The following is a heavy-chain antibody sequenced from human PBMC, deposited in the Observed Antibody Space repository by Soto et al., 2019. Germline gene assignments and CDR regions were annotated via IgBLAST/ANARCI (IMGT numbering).Heavy chain of an antibody. D-gene: IGHD3-16*01. V-gene: IGHV3-74*01. CDR2: INSDGSST. CDR1: GFTFSSYW. CDR3: ARVFSDYIWGSPVPAFDI. Sequence: GGSLRLSCAASGFTFSSYWMHWVRQAPGKGLVWVSRINSDGSSTSYADSVKGRFTISRDNTKNTLYLQMNSLRAEDTAVYYCARVFSDYIWGSPVPAFDIWGQGTMVTVSS. J-gene: IGHJ3*02.